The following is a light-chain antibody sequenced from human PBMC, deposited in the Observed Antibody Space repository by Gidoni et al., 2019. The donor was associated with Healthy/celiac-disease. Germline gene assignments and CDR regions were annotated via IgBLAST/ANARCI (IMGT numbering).Light chain of an antibody. J-gene: IGLJ2*01. V-gene: IGLV2-14*01. CDR1: SSAVGGYNY. CDR2: EVI. CDR3: SSYTSSSTVV. Sequence: QSALPQPASVSGSPGQSITISCTGTSSAVGGYNYVSWYQQHPGKAPKLMIYEVINRPSGVSNRFSGSKSGNTASLTISGLQAEDEADYYCSSYTSSSTVVFGGGTKLTVL.